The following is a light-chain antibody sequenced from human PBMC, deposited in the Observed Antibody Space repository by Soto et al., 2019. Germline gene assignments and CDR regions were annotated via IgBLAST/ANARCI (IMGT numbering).Light chain of an antibody. CDR3: SSRTSRTTQA. V-gene: IGLV2-14*01. CDR2: EVD. Sequence: QSVLTPPASVCGSPGQWITISCAGTSSDVGGYNFVSWYQQYPGKAPKLIIYEVDSRPSGVSNRFSGSKSGNTASLTISGLRAEDEADYYCSSRTSRTTQALGGGTKVTVL. J-gene: IGLJ3*02. CDR1: SSDVGGYNF.